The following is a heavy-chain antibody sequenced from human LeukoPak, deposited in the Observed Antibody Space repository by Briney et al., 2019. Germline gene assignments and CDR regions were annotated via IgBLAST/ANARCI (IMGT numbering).Heavy chain of an antibody. Sequence: GGSLRLSCAASGFTFSSYAISGVRQAPGKGLEWVSAISGSGGSTYYADSVKGRFTISRDNSKNTLYLQMSSLRAEDTAVYYCAKCYYDSSGYYFGAFDIWGQGTMVTVSS. CDR2: ISGSGGST. J-gene: IGHJ3*02. D-gene: IGHD3-22*01. V-gene: IGHV3-23*01. CDR3: AKCYYDSSGYYFGAFDI. CDR1: GFTFSSYA.